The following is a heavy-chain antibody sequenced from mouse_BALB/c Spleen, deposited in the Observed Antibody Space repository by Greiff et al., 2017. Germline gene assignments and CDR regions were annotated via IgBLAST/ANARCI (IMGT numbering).Heavy chain of an antibody. Sequence: DVKLVESGGGLVQPGGSRKLSCAASGFTFSSFGMHWVRQAPEKGLEWVAYISSGSSTIYYADTVKGRFTISRDNPKNTLFLQMTSLRSEDTAMYYCARSAIPYYFDYWGQGTTLTVSS. CDR2: ISSGSSTI. CDR3: ARSAIPYYFDY. CDR1: GFTFSSFG. V-gene: IGHV5-17*02. J-gene: IGHJ2*01.